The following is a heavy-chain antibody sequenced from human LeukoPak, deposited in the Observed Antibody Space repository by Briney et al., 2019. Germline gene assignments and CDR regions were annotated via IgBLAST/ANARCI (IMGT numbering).Heavy chain of an antibody. V-gene: IGHV3-7*01. CDR2: IKQDGSEK. CDR1: GFTFSSYG. CDR3: ARGSRRGYSGYDEFDC. J-gene: IGHJ4*02. Sequence: PGGSLRLSCAASGFTFSSYGMSWVRQAPGKGLEWVANIKQDGSEKYYVDSVKGRFTISRDNAKNSLYLQMNSLRAEDTAVYYCARGSRRGYSGYDEFDCWGQGTLVTVSS. D-gene: IGHD5-12*01.